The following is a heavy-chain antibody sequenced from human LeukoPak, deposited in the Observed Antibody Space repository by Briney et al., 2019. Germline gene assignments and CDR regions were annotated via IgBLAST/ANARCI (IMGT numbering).Heavy chain of an antibody. CDR2: IIPIFGTA. V-gene: IGHV1-69*05. J-gene: IGHJ3*02. CDR1: GGTFSSYA. Sequence: ASVKVSCKASGGTFSSYAISWVRQAPGQGLEWMGGIIPIFGTANYAQKFQGRVTITTDESTSTAYMELSSLRSEDTAVYYCAKAARAAFDIWGQGTMVTVSS. D-gene: IGHD6-6*01. CDR3: AKAARAAFDI.